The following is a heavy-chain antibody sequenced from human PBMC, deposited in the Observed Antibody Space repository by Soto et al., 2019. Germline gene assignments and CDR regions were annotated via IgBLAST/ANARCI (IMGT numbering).Heavy chain of an antibody. Sequence: EVQLVESGGGLVKPGGSLRLSCAASGFTFSSYSMNWVRQAPGKGLEWVASISSSSSYIYYADSVKGRFTISRDNAKNSLYLQMNSLMAEDTAVYYCAGAGSTGGPAFDYWGQGTLVTVSS. CDR2: ISSSSSYI. D-gene: IGHD3-10*01. CDR3: AGAGSTGGPAFDY. V-gene: IGHV3-21*01. J-gene: IGHJ4*02. CDR1: GFTFSSYS.